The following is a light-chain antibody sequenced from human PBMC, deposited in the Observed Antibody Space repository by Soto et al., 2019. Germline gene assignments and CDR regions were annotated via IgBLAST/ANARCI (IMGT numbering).Light chain of an antibody. CDR3: SSYTSSSTLPYV. V-gene: IGLV2-14*01. CDR2: DVS. Sequence: QSALTQPASVSGSPGQSITISCTGTSSDVDGYNYVSWYQQDPGKAPKLMIYDVSNRPSGVSNRFSGSKSGNTASLTISGLQAEDEADYYCSSYTSSSTLPYVFGTGTKVTVL. CDR1: SSDVDGYNY. J-gene: IGLJ1*01.